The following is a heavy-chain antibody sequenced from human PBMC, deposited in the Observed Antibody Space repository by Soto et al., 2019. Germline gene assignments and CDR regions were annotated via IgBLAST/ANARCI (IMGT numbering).Heavy chain of an antibody. D-gene: IGHD3-22*01. Sequence: SETLSLTCTVSGGSISSYYWSWIRQPPGKGLEWIGYIYYSGSTNYNPSLKSRVTISVDTSKNQFSLKLSSVTAADTAVYYCARGWDYYDSSGYPFDPWGQGTLVTVS. V-gene: IGHV4-59*01. CDR1: GGSISSYY. CDR2: IYYSGST. CDR3: ARGWDYYDSSGYPFDP. J-gene: IGHJ5*02.